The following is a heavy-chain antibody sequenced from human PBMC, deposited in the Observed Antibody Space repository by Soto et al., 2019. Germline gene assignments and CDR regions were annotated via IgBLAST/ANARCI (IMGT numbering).Heavy chain of an antibody. Sequence: QVQLVESGGGVIQPGRSLRLSCAASGFTFSEYVMYWVRQAPGKGPEWVAFIWHDGTNRYYTDSVQGRFTVSRDNSNNTLSLQMNTLRAEDTAVYYCARPYYDSSGFYSYYFDYWGQGTLVTVSS. CDR1: GFTFSEYV. D-gene: IGHD3-22*01. CDR2: IWHDGTNR. J-gene: IGHJ4*02. V-gene: IGHV3-33*01. CDR3: ARPYYDSSGFYSYYFDY.